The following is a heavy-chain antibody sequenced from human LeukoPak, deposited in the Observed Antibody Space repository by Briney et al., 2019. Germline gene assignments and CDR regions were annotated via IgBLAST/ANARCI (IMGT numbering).Heavy chain of an antibody. V-gene: IGHV4-34*01. Sequence: SETLSLTCAVYGGSFSGYYWNWIRQPPGKGLEWIGEINHSGSTNYNSSLKSRVTISVDTSKNQFSLKLSSVTAADTAVYYCARGVRGYSSSSAFDIWGQGTMVTVSS. D-gene: IGHD6-13*01. J-gene: IGHJ3*02. CDR2: INHSGST. CDR1: GGSFSGYY. CDR3: ARGVRGYSSSSAFDI.